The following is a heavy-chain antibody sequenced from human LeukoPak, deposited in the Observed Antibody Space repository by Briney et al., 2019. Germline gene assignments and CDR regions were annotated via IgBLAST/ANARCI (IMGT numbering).Heavy chain of an antibody. D-gene: IGHD6-19*01. CDR2: ISWNSGNI. Sequence: GRSLRLSCAASGFTFDDYAMHWVRHAPGKGLEGVSGISWNSGNIGYADSVKGRFTISRDNAKSSLYLQMNSLRAEDTALYYCAKMSGYNSGWYDYWGQGTLVTVSS. CDR1: GFTFDDYA. V-gene: IGHV3-9*01. J-gene: IGHJ4*02. CDR3: AKMSGYNSGWYDY.